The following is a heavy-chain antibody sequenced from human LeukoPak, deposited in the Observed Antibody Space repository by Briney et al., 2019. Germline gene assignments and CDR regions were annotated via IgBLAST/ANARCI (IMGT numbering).Heavy chain of an antibody. D-gene: IGHD4-17*01. J-gene: IGHJ4*02. V-gene: IGHV4-34*01. CDR3: ARGTVTTDY. CDR1: SGSFSGYY. Sequence: SETLSLTCAVYSGSFSGYYWSWIRQPPGKGLEWIGEINHSGSTNYNPSLKSRVTISVDTSKNQFSLKLSSVTAADTAVYYCARGTVTTDYWGQGTLVTVSS. CDR2: INHSGST.